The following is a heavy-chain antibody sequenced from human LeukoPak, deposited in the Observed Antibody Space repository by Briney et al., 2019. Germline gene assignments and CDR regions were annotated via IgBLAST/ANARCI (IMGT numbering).Heavy chain of an antibody. V-gene: IGHV3-23*01. CDR1: GFTFRSYW. J-gene: IGHJ4*02. Sequence: GGSLRLSCAASGFTFRSYWIHWVRQAPGKGLEWVSAISGSGGSTYYADSVKGRFTISRDNSKNTLYLQMNSLRAEDTAVYYCAKVMDGIVVVPAALHDYWGQGTLVTVSS. CDR2: ISGSGGST. D-gene: IGHD2-2*02. CDR3: AKVMDGIVVVPAALHDY.